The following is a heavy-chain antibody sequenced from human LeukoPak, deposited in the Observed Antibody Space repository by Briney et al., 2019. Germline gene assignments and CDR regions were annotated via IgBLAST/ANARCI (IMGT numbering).Heavy chain of an antibody. Sequence: SETLTLTCTVSGGSVSSYYWSWIRQPPGKGLEWIAYIYYSGSTKYNPSLKSQVTISLDRSKNQFSLKLRSVTAADTAVYYCARLQVHCGGDCYTRWFDPWGQGTLVTVSS. CDR1: GGSVSSYY. CDR3: ARLQVHCGGDCYTRWFDP. V-gene: IGHV4-59*08. J-gene: IGHJ5*02. CDR2: IYYSGST. D-gene: IGHD2-21*02.